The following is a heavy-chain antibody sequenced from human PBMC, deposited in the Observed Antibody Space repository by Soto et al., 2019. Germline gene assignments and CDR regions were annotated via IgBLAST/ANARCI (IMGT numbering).Heavy chain of an antibody. D-gene: IGHD1-26*01. CDR2: IKSKTDGGTT. V-gene: IGHV3-15*07. Sequence: GGSLRLSCAASGFTFSNAWMNWVRQAPGKGLEWVGRIKSKTDGGTTDYAAPVKGRFTISRDDSKNKLYLQMNSLKTEDTAVYYCTTVVGATTGYYYYYGMDVWGQGTTVTVSS. J-gene: IGHJ6*02. CDR3: TTVVGATTGYYYYYGMDV. CDR1: GFTFSNAW.